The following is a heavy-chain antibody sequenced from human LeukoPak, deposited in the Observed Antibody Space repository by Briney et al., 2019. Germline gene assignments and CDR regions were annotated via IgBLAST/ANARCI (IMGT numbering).Heavy chain of an antibody. CDR2: INHCGST. V-gene: IGHV4-34*01. CDR1: GGSFSGYY. Sequence: SETLSLNCAVYGGSFSGYYWSWIRQPQGLGREWIGEINHCGSTNYNPSLKSRVTISVDTSKTQFPLSRSPVTAAAAAASFCGRELHRWLREGRFDFWGQETLVTLSS. J-gene: IGHJ4*02. D-gene: IGHD5-24*01. CDR3: GRELHRWLREGRFDF.